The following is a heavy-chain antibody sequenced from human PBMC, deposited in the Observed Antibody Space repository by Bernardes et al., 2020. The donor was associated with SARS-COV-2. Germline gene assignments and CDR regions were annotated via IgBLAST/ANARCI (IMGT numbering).Heavy chain of an antibody. D-gene: IGHD2-21*01. CDR1: GYTFSDYY. CDR3: ARTFYYDRGGDSLFDY. CDR2: ISPKSGAT. Sequence: ASVKVSCKASGYTFSDYYIHWLRQAPGQGLEWMGWISPKSGATNLAQKFQGRVTMTRDTSISTDYMELSRLRSDDTAVYYCARTFYYDRGGDSLFDYWGQGTPVTVSS. J-gene: IGHJ4*02. V-gene: IGHV1-2*02.